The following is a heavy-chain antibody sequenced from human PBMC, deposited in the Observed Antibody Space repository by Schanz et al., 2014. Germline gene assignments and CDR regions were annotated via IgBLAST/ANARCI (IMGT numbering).Heavy chain of an antibody. CDR2: MSHSGGVI. CDR3: AKVDRTRYYAMDV. J-gene: IGHJ6*02. V-gene: IGHV3-11*01. Sequence: VHLLESGGGLVKPGGSLRLSCVASGFSFSDSFMSWIRQTPEKGLEWIAFMSHSGGVIYYAESVRGRFFISRDNAKKSLDLQVKSVRVDDTAVCYCAKVDRTRYYAMDVWGQGTTVTVSS. D-gene: IGHD3-9*01. CDR1: GFSFSDSF.